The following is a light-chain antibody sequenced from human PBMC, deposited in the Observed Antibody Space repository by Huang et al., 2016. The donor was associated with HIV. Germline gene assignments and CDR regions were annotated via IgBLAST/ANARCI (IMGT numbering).Light chain of an antibody. V-gene: IGKV1-5*03. J-gene: IGKJ2*01. Sequence: DIQMTQSPSTLSASVGDRVTFTCRASQSISGWLAWYQQKPGKAPNLLIYKASNLQSGVPSRFSGSGSGTDFTLTISSLQPDDFATYYCQHCNTFGQGTKLEIK. CDR1: QSISGW. CDR3: QHCNT. CDR2: KAS.